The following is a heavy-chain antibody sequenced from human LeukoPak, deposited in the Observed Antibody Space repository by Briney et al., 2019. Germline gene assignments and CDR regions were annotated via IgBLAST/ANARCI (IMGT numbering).Heavy chain of an antibody. V-gene: IGHV3-23*01. Sequence: PGGSLRLSCAASGFTFSSYGMSWVRQAPGKGLEWVSAISGSGGSTYYADSVKGRFTISRDNSKNTLYLQMNSLRAEDTAVYYCAKDQIGSGWYYFDYWGQGTLVTVSS. CDR1: GFTFSSYG. D-gene: IGHD6-19*01. J-gene: IGHJ4*02. CDR3: AKDQIGSGWYYFDY. CDR2: ISGSGGST.